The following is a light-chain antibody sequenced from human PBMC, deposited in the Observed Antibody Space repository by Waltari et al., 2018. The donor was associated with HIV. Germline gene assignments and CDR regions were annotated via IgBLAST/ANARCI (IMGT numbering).Light chain of an antibody. Sequence: EIVLTQSPGTLSLSPGERATLSCRASQSVSSSYLAWYQQKPGQTPRLLIYGASSRATGIRDRFSGSGSGTDFTLTISRLEPEDFAVYYCQQYGSSPPLTFGPGTKVDIK. CDR3: QQYGSSPPLT. CDR2: GAS. V-gene: IGKV3-20*01. CDR1: QSVSSSY. J-gene: IGKJ3*01.